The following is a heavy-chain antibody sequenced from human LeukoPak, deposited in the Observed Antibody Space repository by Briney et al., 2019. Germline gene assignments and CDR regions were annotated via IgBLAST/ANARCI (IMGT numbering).Heavy chain of an antibody. V-gene: IGHV4-59*08. CDR2: AYYSGST. CDR3: ARGDYYGSGSYSFLGYFDY. J-gene: IGHJ4*02. Sequence: SETLSLTCSVFDGSISNYYWSWIRQPPGKGLEWIGYAYYSGSTTYNPSLESRVTISVDTSKNQFSLKLTAVTAADTAVYYCARGDYYGSGSYSFLGYFDYWGQGTLVTVSS. CDR1: DGSISNYY. D-gene: IGHD3-10*01.